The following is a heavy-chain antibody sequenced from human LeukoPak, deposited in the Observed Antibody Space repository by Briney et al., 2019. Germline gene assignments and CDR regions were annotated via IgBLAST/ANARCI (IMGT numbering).Heavy chain of an antibody. D-gene: IGHD2-8*01. CDR3: AREDTGVAFDI. CDR1: RFTFSNAW. J-gene: IGHJ3*02. V-gene: IGHV3-69-1*02. Sequence: GGSLRLSCAASRFTFSNAWMSWVRQAPGKGLEWVSYISGSGIKHYADSVKGRFTISRDNAKNSLYLQMNSLRVEDTAVYYCAREDTGVAFDIWGQGTTVTV. CDR2: ISGSGIK.